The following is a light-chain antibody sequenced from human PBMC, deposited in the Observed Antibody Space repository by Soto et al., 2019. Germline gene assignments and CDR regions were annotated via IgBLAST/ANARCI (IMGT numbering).Light chain of an antibody. V-gene: IGKV1-5*01. J-gene: IGKJ5*01. CDR2: DVF. Sequence: DIQMTQSPSSLSASVGDSVAITCRASQSITYWLAWYQQKQGRAPNLLIYDVFNLQSGVPSRFSGSGSGTELTITISSLQPDDSATYYCQQYHSFSFTFGQGTRLEIK. CDR3: QQYHSFSFT. CDR1: QSITYW.